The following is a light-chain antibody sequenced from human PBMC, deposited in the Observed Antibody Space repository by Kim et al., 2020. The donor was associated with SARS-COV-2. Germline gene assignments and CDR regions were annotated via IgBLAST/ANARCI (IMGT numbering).Light chain of an antibody. CDR3: AAWNDSLNAWV. J-gene: IGLJ3*02. CDR1: NYNIGNNA. Sequence: QSVLTQPPSASGTPGQRVTISCYHSNYNIGNNAISWYQQVPGTAPRLLIYDDIQRSSGVPDRFSASKSGTSASLTISGLQSEDAADYYCAAWNDSLNAWVFGAGTQLTVL. CDR2: DDI. V-gene: IGLV1-44*01.